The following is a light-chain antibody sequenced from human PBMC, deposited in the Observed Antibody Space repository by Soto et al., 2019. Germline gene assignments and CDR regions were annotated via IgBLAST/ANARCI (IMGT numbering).Light chain of an antibody. CDR1: QDITNY. CDR3: QQYDNLLIA. J-gene: IGKJ5*01. Sequence: DIQLTQSPSSLSASVGDRVTITCQASQDITNYLNWYQQKPGKAPKLLIYDASNLETGVPSRFSGSGVGTDFTFTISSLQPEDIATYYCQQYDNLLIAFGQGTRLDI. V-gene: IGKV1-33*01. CDR2: DAS.